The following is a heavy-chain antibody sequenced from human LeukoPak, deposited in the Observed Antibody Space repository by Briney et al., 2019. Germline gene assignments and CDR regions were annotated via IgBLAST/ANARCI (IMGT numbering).Heavy chain of an antibody. CDR2: ISGSGGST. V-gene: IGHV3-23*01. CDR1: GFTFSSYA. D-gene: IGHD6-6*01. J-gene: IGHJ3*02. Sequence: PGGSLRLSCAASGFTFSSYAMSWVRQAPGKGLEWVSAISGSGGSTYYADSVKGRFTISRDNSKNTLYLQMNSLRAEDTAVYYCAKVRTPYSSSSGGAFDIWGQGTMVTVSS. CDR3: AKVRTPYSSSSGGAFDI.